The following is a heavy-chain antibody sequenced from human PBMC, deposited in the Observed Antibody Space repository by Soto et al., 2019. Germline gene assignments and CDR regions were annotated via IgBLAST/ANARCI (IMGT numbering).Heavy chain of an antibody. Sequence: QLQLQESGPGLVKPSETLSLTCTVSGGSISSSSYYWGWIRQPPGKGLEWIGSIYYSGSTYYNPSLKSRVTISVDTSKNQFSLKLSSVTAADTAVYYCARTYCSGGSCYPGDYYYMDVWGKGTTVTVSS. J-gene: IGHJ6*03. V-gene: IGHV4-39*01. CDR3: ARTYCSGGSCYPGDYYYMDV. D-gene: IGHD2-15*01. CDR2: IYYSGST. CDR1: GGSISSSSYY.